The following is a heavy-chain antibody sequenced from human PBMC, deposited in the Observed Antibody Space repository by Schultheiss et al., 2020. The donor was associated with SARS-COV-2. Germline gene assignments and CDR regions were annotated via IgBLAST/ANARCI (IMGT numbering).Heavy chain of an antibody. J-gene: IGHJ2*01. Sequence: SETLSLTCTVSGYSISSGYYWGWIRQPPGKGLEWIGEINHSGSANHNPSLKSRVTISGDTSKNQFFLKLNSVTAADTAVYYCARDSRRWRFFDLWGRGTLVTVSS. D-gene: IGHD3-3*01. CDR1: GYSISSGYY. V-gene: IGHV4-38-2*02. CDR3: ARDSRRWRFFDL. CDR2: INHSGSA.